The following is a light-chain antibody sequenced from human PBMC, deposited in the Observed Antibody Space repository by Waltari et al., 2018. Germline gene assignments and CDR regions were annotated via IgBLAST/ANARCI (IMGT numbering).Light chain of an antibody. CDR3: QQYDTFPWA. CDR1: QSIRSW. J-gene: IGKJ1*01. Sequence: DIQMTQSPSTLSASAGDRVTITCRASQSIRSWLAWYQQKPGKAPKFLIHKASSLESGVPARFSDSGSGTEFTLTISSLQPDDFATYYCQQYDTFPWAFGQGTTVEIK. V-gene: IGKV1-5*03. CDR2: KAS.